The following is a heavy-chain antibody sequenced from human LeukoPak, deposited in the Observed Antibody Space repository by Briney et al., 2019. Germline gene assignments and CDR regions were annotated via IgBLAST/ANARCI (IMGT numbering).Heavy chain of an antibody. Sequence: ASVKVSCKASGYTFTSYGISWVRQAPGQGLEWMGWISAYNGNTNYAQKLQGRVTMTTDTSTSTAYMELRSLRSDDTAVYYCARVPTYYDFWSGPSDAFDIWGQGTMVTVSS. CDR1: GYTFTSYG. J-gene: IGHJ3*02. D-gene: IGHD3-3*01. V-gene: IGHV1-18*01. CDR2: ISAYNGNT. CDR3: ARVPTYYDFWSGPSDAFDI.